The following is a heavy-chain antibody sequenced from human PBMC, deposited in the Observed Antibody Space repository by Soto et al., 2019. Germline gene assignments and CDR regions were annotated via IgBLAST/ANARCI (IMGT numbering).Heavy chain of an antibody. Sequence: LRLSCEASGFTFSNAWMNWVRQGPGKGLEWLGRIKSKVDGGTADYVAATKGRFSISRDDLKNMLYLQMNSLKPDDTAVYYCTTLSYLYYDGMDVWGQGTTVTVSS. V-gene: IGHV3-15*01. J-gene: IGHJ6*02. CDR3: TTLSYLYYDGMDV. CDR1: GFTFSNAW. CDR2: IKSKVDGGTA. D-gene: IGHD2-2*01.